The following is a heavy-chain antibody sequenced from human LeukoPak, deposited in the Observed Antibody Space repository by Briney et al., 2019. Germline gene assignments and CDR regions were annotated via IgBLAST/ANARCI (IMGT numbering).Heavy chain of an antibody. J-gene: IGHJ4*02. CDR1: GFTFSSFS. V-gene: IGHV3-48*01. CDR2: ISSTSSTI. CDR3: ARVTYVSGPYGAFDY. Sequence: GGSLRLSCAASGFTFSSFSMNWVRQAPGKGLEWVSYISSTSSTIYYADSVKGRFTISRDNAKNSLYLQMNSLRAEDTAVYYCARVTYVSGPYGAFDYWGQGTLVTVSS. D-gene: IGHD3-10*01.